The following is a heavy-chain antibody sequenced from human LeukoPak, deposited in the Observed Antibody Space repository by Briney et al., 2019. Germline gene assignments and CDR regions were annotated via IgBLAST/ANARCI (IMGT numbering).Heavy chain of an antibody. D-gene: IGHD3-22*01. Sequence: PSETLSLTCTVSGGSISSSSYYWGWIRQPPGKGLEWIGSIYYNGSTYYNPSLKSRVTISVDTSKNQFSLKLSSVTAADTAVYYCASLLKSHYYDSSGYYYGIDYWGQGTLVTVSS. CDR2: IYYNGST. J-gene: IGHJ4*02. V-gene: IGHV4-39*01. CDR1: GGSISSSSYY. CDR3: ASLLKSHYYDSSGYYYGIDY.